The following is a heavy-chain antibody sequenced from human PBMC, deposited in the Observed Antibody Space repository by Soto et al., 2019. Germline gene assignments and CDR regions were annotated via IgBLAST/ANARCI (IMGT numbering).Heavy chain of an antibody. CDR3: AKDLVYSGYNDQTYFDY. CDR2: ISWNSDSI. Sequence: PGGSLRLSCAASGFTFYNYAMHWVRQPPGKGLEWVSGISWNSDSIGYAQSVKGRFTISRDNAKNSLYLQMNSLRTEDTAFYYCAKDLVYSGYNDQTYFDYWGQGILVTVSS. V-gene: IGHV3-9*01. CDR1: GFTFYNYA. D-gene: IGHD5-12*01. J-gene: IGHJ4*02.